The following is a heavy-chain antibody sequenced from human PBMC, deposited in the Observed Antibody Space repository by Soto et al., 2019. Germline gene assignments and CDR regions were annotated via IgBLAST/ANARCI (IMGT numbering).Heavy chain of an antibody. J-gene: IGHJ5*02. Sequence: SETLSLTCNVSGDPISSGDYYWSWIRQPPGRGLEWIGEINYSGTTYYNPSLKSRVTISVDTSKNQFSLKLSSVTAADTAVYYCARSIDPWGQGTLVTVSS. CDR2: INYSGTT. CDR1: GDPISSGDYY. CDR3: ARSIDP. V-gene: IGHV4-30-4*01.